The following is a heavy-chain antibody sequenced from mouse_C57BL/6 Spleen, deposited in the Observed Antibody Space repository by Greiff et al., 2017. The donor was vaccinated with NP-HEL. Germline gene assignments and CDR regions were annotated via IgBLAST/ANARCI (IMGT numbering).Heavy chain of an antibody. CDR2: INPNNGGT. Sequence: EVQLQQSGPELVKPGASVKMSCKASGYTFTDYNMHWVKQSHGKSLEWIGYINPNNGGTSYNQKFKGKATFTVNKSSSTAYMELRSLTSEDSAVYYCARSSGYGYLYAMDYWGQGTSVTVSS. V-gene: IGHV1-22*01. CDR3: ARSSGYGYLYAMDY. J-gene: IGHJ4*01. CDR1: GYTFTDYN. D-gene: IGHD2-2*01.